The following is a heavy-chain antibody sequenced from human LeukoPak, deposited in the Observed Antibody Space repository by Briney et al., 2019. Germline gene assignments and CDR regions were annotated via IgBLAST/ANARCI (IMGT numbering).Heavy chain of an antibody. CDR1: GYTFTGYY. D-gene: IGHD3-10*01. CDR2: INPNSGGT. Sequence: ASVKVSFKASGYTFTGYYMHWVRQAPGQGLEWMGWINPNSGGTNYAQKFQGWVTMTRDTSISTAYMELSRLRSDDTAVYYCARGPELLWFGELFSFDYWGQGTLVTVSS. J-gene: IGHJ4*02. V-gene: IGHV1-2*04. CDR3: ARGPELLWFGELFSFDY.